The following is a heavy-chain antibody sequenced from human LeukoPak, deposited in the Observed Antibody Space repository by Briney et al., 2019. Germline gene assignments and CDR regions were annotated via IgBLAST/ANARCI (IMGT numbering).Heavy chain of an antibody. Sequence: GGSLRLSCAASGFTFSSYGMHWVRQAPGKGLEWVAVIWYDGSNKYYADSVKGRFTISRDNAKNSLYLQMNSLRAEDTAVYYCARDGTSGWYGGELTDYWGQGTLVTVSS. D-gene: IGHD6-19*01. CDR1: GFTFSSYG. CDR2: IWYDGSNK. V-gene: IGHV3-33*01. CDR3: ARDGTSGWYGGELTDY. J-gene: IGHJ4*02.